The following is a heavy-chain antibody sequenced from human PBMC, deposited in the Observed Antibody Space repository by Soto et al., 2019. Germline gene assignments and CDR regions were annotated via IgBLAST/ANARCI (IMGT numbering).Heavy chain of an antibody. CDR1: GGSISSGGYY. D-gene: IGHD5-18*01. CDR2: IYYSGST. CDR3: ARRVVDTAMVFDY. J-gene: IGHJ4*02. Sequence: QVQLQESGPGLVKPSQTLSLTCTVSGGSISSGGYYWSWIRQHPGKGLGWIGYIYYSGSTYYNPSLKSRVTISVDTSKNQFSLKLSSVPAADTAVYYCARRVVDTAMVFDYWGQGTLVTVSS. V-gene: IGHV4-31*03.